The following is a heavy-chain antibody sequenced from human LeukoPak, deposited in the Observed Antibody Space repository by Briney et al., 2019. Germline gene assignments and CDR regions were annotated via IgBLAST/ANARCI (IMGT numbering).Heavy chain of an antibody. V-gene: IGHV6-1*01. CDR2: TYYRSKWYH. CDR3: ARDHRYGMDV. Sequence: RTLSQKCAISGHSVSSKSAARKWISQSPSTGLKWLGRTYYRSKWYHDYAGSVKSRIIVNPDTSKNHFSLQLNSVTPEDTAVYYCARDHRYGMDVWGQGTTVTVSS. CDR1: GHSVSSKSAA. J-gene: IGHJ6*02.